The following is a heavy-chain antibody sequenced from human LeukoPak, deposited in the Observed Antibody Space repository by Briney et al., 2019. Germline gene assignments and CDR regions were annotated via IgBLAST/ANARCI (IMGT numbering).Heavy chain of an antibody. CDR1: GYTFTSYG. D-gene: IGHD3-22*01. Sequence: GASVKVSCKASGYTFTSYGISWVRQAPGQGREWMGWISAYNGNTNYAQKLQGRVTTTTDTSTSTAYMELRSLRSDDTAVYYCARVGGTNYYDSSGYFPYFDYWGQGTLVTVSS. J-gene: IGHJ4*02. CDR3: ARVGGTNYYDSSGYFPYFDY. V-gene: IGHV1-18*01. CDR2: ISAYNGNT.